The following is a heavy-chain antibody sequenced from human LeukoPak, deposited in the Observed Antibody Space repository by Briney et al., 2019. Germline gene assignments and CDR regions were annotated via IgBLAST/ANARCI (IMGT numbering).Heavy chain of an antibody. Sequence: QPGGSLRLSCAASGFTFSSYAMSWVRQAPGKGLEWVSAISGGGDGTYYADSVKGRFTISRDDSKDTLSLQMNSLRAEDTALYYCAKGYSSSWSAPDVWGEGTTVTVSS. CDR3: AKGYSSSWSAPDV. CDR2: ISGGGDGT. CDR1: GFTFSSYA. D-gene: IGHD6-13*01. V-gene: IGHV3-23*01. J-gene: IGHJ6*04.